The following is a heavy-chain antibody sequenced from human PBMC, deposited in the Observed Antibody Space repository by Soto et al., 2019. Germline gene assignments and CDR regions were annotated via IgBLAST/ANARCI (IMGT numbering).Heavy chain of an antibody. CDR3: ARNLGGPRDS. J-gene: IGHJ4*02. D-gene: IGHD3-16*01. CDR2: TYYRSKWYT. V-gene: IGHV6-1*01. CDR1: GDSVSSNIAA. Sequence: SQTLSLTCAISGDSVSSNIAAWDWIRQSPSRGLEWLGRTYYRSKWYTDYAVSVRSRITINPDTSENQFTLQLISMTPEDTAVYYCARNLGGPRDSLGQVXLVTVSS.